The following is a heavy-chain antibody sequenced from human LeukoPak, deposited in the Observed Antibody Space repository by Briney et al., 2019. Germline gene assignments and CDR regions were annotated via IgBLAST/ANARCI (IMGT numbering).Heavy chain of an antibody. J-gene: IGHJ4*02. CDR1: GFTFISYS. CDR3: VRDDHGDYYYNTHFDY. CDR2: ISSGSSYI. Sequence: GGSLRLSCAASGFTFISYSMNWVRQAPGKGLDWVSSISSGSSYIQYADSVKGRFTISRDNAKNSLYLQMDSLRAEDTAVYLCVRDDHGDYYYNTHFDYWGQGTLVTVSS. D-gene: IGHD4-17*01. V-gene: IGHV3-21*01.